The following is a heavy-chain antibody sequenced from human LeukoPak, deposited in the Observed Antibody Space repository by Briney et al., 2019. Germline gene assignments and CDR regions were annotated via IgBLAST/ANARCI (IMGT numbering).Heavy chain of an antibody. J-gene: IGHJ4*02. V-gene: IGHV4-34*01. CDR3: ARGGVVVPAAILSGIDY. D-gene: IGHD2-2*01. CDR1: GGSFSGYY. Sequence: SETLSLTCAVYGGSFSGYYWSWIRQPPGKGLEWIGEIDHSGSTNYNPSLKSRVTISVDTSKNQFSLKLSSVTAADTAVYYCARGGVVVPAAILSGIDYWGQGTLVTVSS. CDR2: IDHSGST.